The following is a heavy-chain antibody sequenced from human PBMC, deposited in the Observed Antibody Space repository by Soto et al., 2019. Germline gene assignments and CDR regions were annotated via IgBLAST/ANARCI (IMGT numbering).Heavy chain of an antibody. CDR2: IYYSGST. CDR1: VASISSSSYY. CDR3: ARRDTIVRGTNYYYYGMEF. D-gene: IGHD3-10*01. V-gene: IGHV4-39*01. J-gene: IGHJ6*02. Sequence: SETLSLTCTFSVASISSSSYYCGWIRQPPWKGLEWIGSIYYSGSTYYNPSLKSRDNISVDTSKNQFSLKLSSVTAADTAVYYCARRDTIVRGTNYYYYGMEFLGQGTMVNVSS.